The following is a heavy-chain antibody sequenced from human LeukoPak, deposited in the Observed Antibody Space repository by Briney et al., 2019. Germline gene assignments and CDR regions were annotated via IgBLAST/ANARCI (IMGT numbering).Heavy chain of an antibody. CDR2: ISWNSGSI. D-gene: IGHD3-10*01. CDR3: AKDMFYGSGSYYNLLFDY. Sequence: GGSLRLSCAASGFTFDDYAMHWVRQAPGKGLGWVSGISWNSGSIGYADSVKGRFTISRDNAKNSLYLQMNSLRAEDTALYYCAKDMFYGSGSYYNLLFDYWGQGTLVTVSS. J-gene: IGHJ4*02. V-gene: IGHV3-9*01. CDR1: GFTFDDYA.